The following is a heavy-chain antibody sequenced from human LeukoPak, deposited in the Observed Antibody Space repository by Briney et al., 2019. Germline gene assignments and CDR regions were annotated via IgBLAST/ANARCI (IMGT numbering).Heavy chain of an antibody. CDR2: INPNSGGT. D-gene: IGHD3-10*01. V-gene: IGHV1-2*02. CDR1: GYTFTDYY. Sequence: ASVKVSCTASGYTFTDYYMYWVRQAPGPGLEWMGWINPNSGGTNYAQNFQGRVTLTRDTSISARYMELSRLGSDDTAVYYCARSHHYTSGPPRYWGQGTQVTVSS. J-gene: IGHJ4*02. CDR3: ARSHHYTSGPPRY.